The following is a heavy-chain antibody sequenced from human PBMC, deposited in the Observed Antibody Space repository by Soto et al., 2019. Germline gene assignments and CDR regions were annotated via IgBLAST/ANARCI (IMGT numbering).Heavy chain of an antibody. CDR2: IYPGDSDT. Sequence: GESLKISCKGSGYSFTNYWIGWVRQMPGKGLEWMGIIYPGDSDTKYSPSFQGQVTISADKSINTAYLQWSSLKASDTAMYYCASLSRLEPRSAFDYWGQGTLVTVPQ. J-gene: IGHJ4*02. CDR1: GYSFTNYW. V-gene: IGHV5-51*01. CDR3: ASLSRLEPRSAFDY. D-gene: IGHD1-1*01.